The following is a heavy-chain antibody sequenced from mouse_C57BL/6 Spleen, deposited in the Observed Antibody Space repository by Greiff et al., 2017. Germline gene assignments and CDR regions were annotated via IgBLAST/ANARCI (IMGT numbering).Heavy chain of an antibody. V-gene: IGHV7-3*01. CDR2: IRNKANGYTT. CDR1: GFTFTDYY. Sequence: EVQRVESGGGLVQPGGSLSLSCAASGFTFTDYYMSWVRQPPGKALEWLGFIRNKANGYTTEYSASVKGRFTISRDNSQSILYLQMNALRAEDSATYYCARGGFTTVVAPFDYWGQGTTLTVSS. CDR3: ARGGFTTVVAPFDY. D-gene: IGHD1-1*01. J-gene: IGHJ2*01.